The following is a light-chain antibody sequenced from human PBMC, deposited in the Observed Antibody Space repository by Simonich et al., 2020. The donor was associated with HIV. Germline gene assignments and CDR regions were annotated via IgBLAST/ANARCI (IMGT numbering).Light chain of an antibody. J-gene: IGKJ1*01. Sequence: DIVMTQSPDSLAVSLGERATINCKSNQSILYSSNNKNYLTWYQQKPGQPPKLLIYWASTRESGVPDRFSGSGSGTDFTRTISSLQAEDVAVYYCQQYYSTPWTFGQGTKVEIK. CDR3: QQYYSTPWT. V-gene: IGKV4-1*01. CDR2: WAS. CDR1: QSILYSSNNKNY.